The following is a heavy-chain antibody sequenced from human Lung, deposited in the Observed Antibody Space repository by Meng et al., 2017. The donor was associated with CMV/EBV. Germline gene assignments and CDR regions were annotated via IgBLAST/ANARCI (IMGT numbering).Heavy chain of an antibody. J-gene: IGHJ5*02. CDR1: GFSLSTSEVG. Sequence: QITLNESYPTLLKPTQTLTLTCTCSGFSLSTSEVGVGWIRQPPGKALEWLAVIYWDDDKRYSPSLKSRLTITKDTSKNQVVLTLTNMDPVDTATYYCALFTGSWFDPWGQGTLVTSPQ. D-gene: IGHD1-14*01. CDR3: ALFTGSWFDP. CDR2: IYWDDDK. V-gene: IGHV2-5*02.